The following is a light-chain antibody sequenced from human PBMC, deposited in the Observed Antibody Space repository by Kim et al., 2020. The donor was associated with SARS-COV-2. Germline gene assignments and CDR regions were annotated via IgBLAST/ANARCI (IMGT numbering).Light chain of an antibody. V-gene: IGLV1-51*01. CDR2: DNN. CDR3: GTWDSSLSAGRV. Sequence: QNVTLACSESSSNIGNNSVSWYHQLPGTAPKLLIYDNNKRPSGIPDRFSGSKSGTSATLGITGLQTGDEADYYCGTWDSSLSAGRVFGTGTKVTVL. J-gene: IGLJ1*01. CDR1: SSNIGNNS.